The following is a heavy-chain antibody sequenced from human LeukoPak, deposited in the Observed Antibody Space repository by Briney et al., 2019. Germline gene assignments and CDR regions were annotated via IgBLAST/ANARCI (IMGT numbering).Heavy chain of an antibody. CDR3: AKDLLGDYDDF. Sequence: GKSLRLSCAASGFTFRSYGMHRVRQAPGKGLDWVAVISYDASNKYYSDSVKGRFTISRDNSKNTVYLQMNSLRFEDTAVYYCAKDLLGDYDDFWGQGTLVTVSS. CDR1: GFTFRSYG. V-gene: IGHV3-30*18. D-gene: IGHD3-16*01. CDR2: ISYDASNK. J-gene: IGHJ4*02.